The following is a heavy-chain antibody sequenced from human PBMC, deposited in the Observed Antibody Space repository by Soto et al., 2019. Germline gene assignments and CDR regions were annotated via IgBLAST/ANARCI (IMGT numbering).Heavy chain of an antibody. J-gene: IGHJ6*02. D-gene: IGHD3-3*01. V-gene: IGHV4-59*01. CDR2: IYYSGST. CDR1: GGSISSDY. CDR3: ARDSRFDFGSRNYYYGLDV. Sequence: SETLSLTCTVSGGSISSDYWSWIRQPPGKGLEWIGYIYYSGSTNYNPSFKSRVTISVDTSKNQFSLKLSSVTAADTAVYYCARDSRFDFGSRNYYYGLDVWGQGTTVTVSS.